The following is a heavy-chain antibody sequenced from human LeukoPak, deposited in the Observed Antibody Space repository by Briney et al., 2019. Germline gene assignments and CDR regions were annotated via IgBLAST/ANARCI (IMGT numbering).Heavy chain of an antibody. J-gene: IGHJ6*02. CDR2: IIPIFGTA. CDR3: ARPLVDRYSGSIDGDYYYGMDV. Sequence: SVKVSCKASGYTFSDYYMHWVRQAPGQGLEWMGGIIPIFGTANYAQKFQGRVTITADESTSTAYMELSSLRSEDTAVYYCARPLVDRYSGSIDGDYYYGMDVWGQGTTVTVSS. CDR1: GYTFSDYY. D-gene: IGHD1-26*01. V-gene: IGHV1-69*13.